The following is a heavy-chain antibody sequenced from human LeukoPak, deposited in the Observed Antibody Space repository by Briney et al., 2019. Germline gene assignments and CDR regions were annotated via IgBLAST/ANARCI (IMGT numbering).Heavy chain of an antibody. CDR1: GFTFSSYA. D-gene: IGHD2-21*01. V-gene: IGHV3-23*01. J-gene: IGHJ3*02. Sequence: GGSLRLSFAASGFTFSSYAMSWVRQAPGKGLEWVSAISGSGDSTYHADSVKGRFTISRDNSKNTLYLQMNSLRAEDTAVYYCAKDQGVHLFDIWGHGTMVTVSS. CDR3: AKDQGVHLFDI. CDR2: ISGSGDST.